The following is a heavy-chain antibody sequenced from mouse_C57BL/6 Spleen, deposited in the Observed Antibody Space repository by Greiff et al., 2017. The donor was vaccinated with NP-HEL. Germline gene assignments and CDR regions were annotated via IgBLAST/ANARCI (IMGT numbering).Heavy chain of an antibody. D-gene: IGHD2-2*01. CDR3: ATMVTTRTLGD. CDR2: IHPNSGST. V-gene: IGHV1-64*01. J-gene: IGHJ2*01. Sequence: QVQLQQPGAELVKPGASVKLSCKASGYTFTSYWMHWVKQRPGQGLEWIGMIHPNSGSTNYNEKFKSKATLTVDKSSSTAYMQLSSLTSEDSAVYYCATMVTTRTLGDWGQGTTLTVSS. CDR1: GYTFTSYW.